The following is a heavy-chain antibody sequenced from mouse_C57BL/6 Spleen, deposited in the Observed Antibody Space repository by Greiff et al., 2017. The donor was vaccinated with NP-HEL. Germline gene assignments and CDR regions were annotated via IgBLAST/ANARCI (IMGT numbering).Heavy chain of an antibody. V-gene: IGHV10-1*01. CDR2: IRSKSNNYAT. Sequence: EAGGGLVQPKGSLKLSCAASGFSFNTYAMNWVRQAPGKGLEWVARIRSKSNNYATYYADSVKDRFTISRDDSESMLYLQMNNLKTEDTAMYYCVRNDYSNYRAMDYWGQGTSVTVSS. J-gene: IGHJ4*01. CDR3: VRNDYSNYRAMDY. CDR1: GFSFNTYA. D-gene: IGHD2-5*01.